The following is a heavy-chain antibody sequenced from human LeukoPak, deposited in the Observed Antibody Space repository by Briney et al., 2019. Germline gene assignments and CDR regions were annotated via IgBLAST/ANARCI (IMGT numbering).Heavy chain of an antibody. D-gene: IGHD2-2*01. CDR1: GGSISSSSYY. CDR3: ARDSIQYGMDV. Sequence: SETLSLTCTVSGGSISSSSYYWGWIRQPPGKGLEWIGSIYYSGSTYYNPSLKSRVTISVDTSKNQFSLKLSSVTAADTAVYYCARDSIQYGMDVWGQGTTVTVSS. CDR2: IYYSGST. V-gene: IGHV4-39*07. J-gene: IGHJ6*02.